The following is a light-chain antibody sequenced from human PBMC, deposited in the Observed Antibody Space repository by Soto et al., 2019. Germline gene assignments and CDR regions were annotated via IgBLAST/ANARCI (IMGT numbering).Light chain of an antibody. Sequence: DIQMTQSPSSLSASVGDRVTITCQASQDIDNYLNWYQQKAGKAPKVLIYAASRLQSGVPSRFSGSGSGTDFILTINSLQPEDFATYYCQQSFSISWTFGQGTKVDIK. CDR3: QQSFSISWT. CDR2: AAS. J-gene: IGKJ1*01. CDR1: QDIDNY. V-gene: IGKV1-39*01.